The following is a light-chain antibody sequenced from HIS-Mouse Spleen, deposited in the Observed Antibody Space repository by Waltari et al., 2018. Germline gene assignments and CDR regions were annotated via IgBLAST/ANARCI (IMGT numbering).Light chain of an antibody. Sequence: QSALTQPASGSGSPGQSITISCTGPSSDVGGSNYVSWYQQHPGKAPKLMIYDVSNRPSGVSNRFSGSKSGNTASLTISGLQAEDEADYYCSSYTSSSTWVFGGGTKLTV. CDR3: SSYTSSSTWV. J-gene: IGLJ3*02. CDR1: SSDVGGSNY. V-gene: IGLV2-14*03. CDR2: DVS.